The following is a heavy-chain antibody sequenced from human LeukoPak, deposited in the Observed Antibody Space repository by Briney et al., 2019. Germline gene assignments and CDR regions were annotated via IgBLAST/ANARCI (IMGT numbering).Heavy chain of an antibody. CDR2: IYSGGSK. CDR3: ARYCSTTSCESPDAFDI. J-gene: IGHJ3*02. D-gene: IGHD2-2*01. CDR1: GFTVSRNY. V-gene: IGHV3-53*01. Sequence: GGSLRLSCAASGFTVSRNYMSWVRQAPGKGLEWVSDIYSGGSKYYADSVKGRFTISRDNHKNIVYLQMNRLRAEDTDVYYCARYCSTTSCESPDAFDIWGHGTMVTASS.